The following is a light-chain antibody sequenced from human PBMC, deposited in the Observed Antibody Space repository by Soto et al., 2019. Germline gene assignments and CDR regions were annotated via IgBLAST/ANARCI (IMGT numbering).Light chain of an antibody. CDR3: AAWDDSLNGYV. CDR2: SNN. J-gene: IGLJ1*01. CDR1: SSNIGSNT. Sequence: QSVLTQPPSASGTPGQRVTISCSGSSSNIGSNTVNWYQQLPGTAPKLLIYSNNQRPSGVPDRFSGSKYGTSASLAISGLQSEDEADYYWAAWDDSLNGYVFGTGTKLTVL. V-gene: IGLV1-44*01.